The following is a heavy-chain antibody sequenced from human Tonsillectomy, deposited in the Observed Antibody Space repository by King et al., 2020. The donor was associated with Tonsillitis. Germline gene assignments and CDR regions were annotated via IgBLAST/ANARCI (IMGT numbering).Heavy chain of an antibody. J-gene: IGHJ5*02. Sequence: HVQLVESGAEVKKPGASVKVSCTASGYTFTGYYIHWVRQAPGQGVEWMGWINPNSGGTNYAQKFQGRVTMTRDTSISTAYMELSSLRSDDTAVFYCARDLGRDSSTWDPTHTAGWGFDPWGQGTLVTVSS. D-gene: IGHD6-13*01. V-gene: IGHV1-2*02. CDR2: INPNSGGT. CDR3: ARDLGRDSSTWDPTHTAGWGFDP. CDR1: GYTFTGYY.